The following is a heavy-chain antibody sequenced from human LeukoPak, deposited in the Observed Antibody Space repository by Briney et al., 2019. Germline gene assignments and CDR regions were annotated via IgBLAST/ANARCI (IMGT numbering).Heavy chain of an antibody. J-gene: IGHJ3*02. D-gene: IGHD3-16*01. CDR3: ARGLRRLGI. CDR1: GGSFSGYY. CDR2: INHSGST. V-gene: IGHV4-34*01. Sequence: PSETLSLTCAVYGGSFSGYYWSWIRQPPGKGLEWIGEINHSGSTNYNPSLKSRVTISVDTSKDQFSLKLSSVTAADTAVYYCARGLRRLGIWGQGTMVTVSS.